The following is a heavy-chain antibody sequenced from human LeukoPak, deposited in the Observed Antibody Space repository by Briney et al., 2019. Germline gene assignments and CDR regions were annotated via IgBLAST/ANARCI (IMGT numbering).Heavy chain of an antibody. J-gene: IGHJ4*02. CDR3: AKSAYYDASGYYREYYFDY. V-gene: IGHV3-23*01. CDR1: GFSFSNYA. D-gene: IGHD3-22*01. Sequence: GGSLRLSCVPSGFSFSNYAMSWVRQAPGKGLEWVSSISGSGGSTHYADSVKGRFTISRDKTKDTLYMQMNSLRAEDTAVYYCAKSAYYDASGYYREYYFDYWGQGTLVTVSS. CDR2: ISGSGGST.